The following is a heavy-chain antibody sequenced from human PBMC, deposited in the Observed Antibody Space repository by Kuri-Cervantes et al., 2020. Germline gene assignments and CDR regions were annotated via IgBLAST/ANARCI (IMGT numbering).Heavy chain of an antibody. J-gene: IGHJ5*02. D-gene: IGHD2-2*02. Sequence: GGSLRLSCAASGFTVSSNYMSWVRQAPGKGLEWVSVIYSSGSTYYADSVKGRFTISRDNSKNTLYLQMNSLRVEDTALYYCARERYCSSSSCYNGEGNWFDPWGQGTLVTVSS. CDR1: GFTVSSNY. CDR3: ARERYCSSSSCYNGEGNWFDP. V-gene: IGHV3-53*01. CDR2: IYSSGST.